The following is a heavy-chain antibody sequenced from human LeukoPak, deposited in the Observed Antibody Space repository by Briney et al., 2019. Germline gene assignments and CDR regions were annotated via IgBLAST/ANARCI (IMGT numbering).Heavy chain of an antibody. CDR1: SDSLTTGGYY. Sequence: SETLSLTCTVSSDSLTTGGYYWSWIRQHPGNGLDRIANTYYSGSTYYNPTLRSRPTISGETTKNKFSLKLSSVTAADMAVYYCARGGIAARLMYGFQNRFDPWGQGTLVAVSA. J-gene: IGHJ5*02. V-gene: IGHV4-31*02. CDR2: TYYSGST. CDR3: ARGGIAARLMYGFQNRFDP. D-gene: IGHD6-6*01.